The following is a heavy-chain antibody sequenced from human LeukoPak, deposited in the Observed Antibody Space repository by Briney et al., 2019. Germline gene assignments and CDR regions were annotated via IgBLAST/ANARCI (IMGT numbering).Heavy chain of an antibody. D-gene: IGHD1-14*01. Sequence: SETLSLTCTVSGASISSSSYYWGWIRRPPGKGLEWIGSIFYSGSTYYNPSLKSRVTISVDTSKNQFSLKLSSVTAADTAVYYCTRRANRQPFDYWGQGTLVTVSS. V-gene: IGHV4-39*01. CDR1: GASISSSSYY. J-gene: IGHJ4*02. CDR2: IFYSGST. CDR3: TRRANRQPFDY.